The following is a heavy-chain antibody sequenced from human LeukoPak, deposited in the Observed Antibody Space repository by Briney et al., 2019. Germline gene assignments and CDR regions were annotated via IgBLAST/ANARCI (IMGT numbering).Heavy chain of an antibody. CDR2: IYYSGST. CDR3: ARDANTGCFDP. V-gene: IGHV4-59*01. Sequence: SETLSLTCTVSGGPISSYYWSWLRQPPGKGLEGIGYIYYSGSTNYNPSLKSRVTISVDTSKNQFSLKLSSVTAADTAVYYCARDANTGCFDPWGQGTLVTVSS. D-gene: IGHD3-16*01. CDR1: GGPISSYY. J-gene: IGHJ5*02.